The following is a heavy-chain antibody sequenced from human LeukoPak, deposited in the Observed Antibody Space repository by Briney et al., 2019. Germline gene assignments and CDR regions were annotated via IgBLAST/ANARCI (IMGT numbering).Heavy chain of an antibody. CDR3: ARGGDYFDY. V-gene: IGHV3-30-3*01. CDR2: ISYDGSNK. J-gene: IGHJ4*02. CDR1: GFTFSSYA. D-gene: IGHD2-15*01. Sequence: SLRLSCAASGFTFSSYAMHWVRQAPGKGLEWVAVISYDGSNKYYADSVKGRFTISRDNSKNTLYLQMNSLRAEDTAVYYCARGGDYFDYWGQGTLVTVSS.